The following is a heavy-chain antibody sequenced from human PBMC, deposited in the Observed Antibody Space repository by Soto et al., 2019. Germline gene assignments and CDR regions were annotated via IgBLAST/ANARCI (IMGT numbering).Heavy chain of an antibody. V-gene: IGHV3-23*01. Sequence: VGSLRLSCAASGFTFSTYAMSWVRQAPGKGLEWVSVLSGSGGSTYYADSVKGRFTISRDNSKNTLYLQLNSLRADDTAVYYCARAPYCSSTSCLSNYYYGMDVWGQGTTVTVSS. CDR3: ARAPYCSSTSCLSNYYYGMDV. CDR2: LSGSGGST. D-gene: IGHD2-2*01. J-gene: IGHJ6*02. CDR1: GFTFSTYA.